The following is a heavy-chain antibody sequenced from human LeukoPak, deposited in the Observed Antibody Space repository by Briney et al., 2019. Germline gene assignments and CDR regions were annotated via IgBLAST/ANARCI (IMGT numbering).Heavy chain of an antibody. CDR3: AKGVGGYTIGYYFDY. D-gene: IGHD5-18*01. CDR2: ISDDASNK. Sequence: GESLRLSCAASGFTVSSNYMSWVRQAPGKGLEWVAVISDDASNKNYADPVKGRFTISRDYSKNTVYLQMNSLRAEDTAVYFCAKGVGGYTIGYYFDYWGQGTPVTVAA. V-gene: IGHV3-30*18. J-gene: IGHJ4*02. CDR1: GFTVSSNY.